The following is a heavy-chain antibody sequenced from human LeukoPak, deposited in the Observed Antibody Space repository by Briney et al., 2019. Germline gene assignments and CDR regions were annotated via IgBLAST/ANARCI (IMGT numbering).Heavy chain of an antibody. D-gene: IGHD2-2*02. CDR2: ISSSSSSI. Sequence: GGSLRLSCVASGFTFSSYNMKSVRQAPGKGLEWVSSISSSSSSIYYADSVKGRFTISRDNAKISLYLQMNSLRAEDTAVYYCARGHCSTTTCYTKDDACDIWGQGTMVTVSS. CDR1: GFTFSSYN. J-gene: IGHJ3*02. CDR3: ARGHCSTTTCYTKDDACDI. V-gene: IGHV3-21*01.